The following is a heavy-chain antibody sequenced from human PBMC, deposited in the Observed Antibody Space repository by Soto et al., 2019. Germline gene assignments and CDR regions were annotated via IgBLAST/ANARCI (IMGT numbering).Heavy chain of an antibody. D-gene: IGHD3-22*01. V-gene: IGHV3-48*03. CDR2: ISSSGSTI. CDR3: ARVDYYDSSGYSPLDY. CDR1: GFTFSSYE. J-gene: IGHJ4*02. Sequence: EVQLVESGGGLVQPGGSLRLSCAASGFTFSSYEMNWVRQAPGKGLEWVSYISSSGSTIYYADYVKGRFTISRDNAKNSLYLQMNSLRAEDTAVYYWARVDYYDSSGYSPLDYWGQGTLVTVSS.